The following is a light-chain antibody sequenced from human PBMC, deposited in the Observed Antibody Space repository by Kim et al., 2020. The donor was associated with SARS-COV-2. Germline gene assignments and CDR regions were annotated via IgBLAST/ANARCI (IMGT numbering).Light chain of an antibody. V-gene: IGKV3-11*01. Sequence: LSPGERAPLSCRASQSVRSYLGWYPQNPGQTPRLLIYDVSNRATGIPARFSGSGSGTDFTLTISSLEPEDVAVYYCQHRSAWPLTFGGGTKVDIK. CDR2: DVS. CDR3: QHRSAWPLT. J-gene: IGKJ4*01. CDR1: QSVRSY.